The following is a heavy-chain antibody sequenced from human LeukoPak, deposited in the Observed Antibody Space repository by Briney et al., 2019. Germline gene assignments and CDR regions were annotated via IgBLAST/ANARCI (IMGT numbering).Heavy chain of an antibody. V-gene: IGHV3-74*01. CDR1: GFTFSDTW. CDR3: DRVRYSDTYDWFDP. D-gene: IGHD5-12*01. CDR2: INGGGKTT. Sequence: GGSLRLSCAASGFTFSDTWMHWVRQAPGKGLVWVSRINGGGKTTNYAESVEGRFTISRDNAKNTLYLQMKSLRVEDTAVYYCDRVRYSDTYDWFDPWGQGTLVTVSS. J-gene: IGHJ5*02.